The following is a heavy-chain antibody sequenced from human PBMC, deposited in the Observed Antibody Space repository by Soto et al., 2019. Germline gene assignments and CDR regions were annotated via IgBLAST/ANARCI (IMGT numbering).Heavy chain of an antibody. CDR3: AKVSTQQWWLPTYFDY. Sequence: PGGSLRLSCAASGFTFSSYAMSWVRQAPGKGLEWVSAISGSGGSTYYADSVKGRFTISRDNSKNTLYLQMNSLRAEDTAVYYCAKVSTQQWWLPTYFDYWGQGTLVTVSS. D-gene: IGHD5-12*01. CDR1: GFTFSSYA. V-gene: IGHV3-23*01. J-gene: IGHJ4*02. CDR2: ISGSGGST.